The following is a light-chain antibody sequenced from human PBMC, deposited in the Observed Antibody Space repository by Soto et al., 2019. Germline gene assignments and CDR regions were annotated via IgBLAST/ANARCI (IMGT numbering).Light chain of an antibody. CDR2: GVA. J-gene: IGKJ2*01. Sequence: EIVLTQSPGTLSLSPGERATLSCRASQSVTSNYLAWYQQKPGQAPRCLIYGVASRSTGIPDRFSGSGSGTEFTLTISRLEPEDFAVYYCQQYGTLLTFGQGTKLEIK. CDR1: QSVTSNY. CDR3: QQYGTLLT. V-gene: IGKV3-20*01.